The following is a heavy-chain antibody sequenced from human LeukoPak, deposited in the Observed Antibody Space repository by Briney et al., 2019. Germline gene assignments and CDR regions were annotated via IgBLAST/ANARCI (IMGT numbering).Heavy chain of an antibody. CDR3: ARDLGSGYDNNWFDP. V-gene: IGHV1-46*01. Sequence: ASVKVSCKASGYTFSSYYMHWVRQAPGQGLEWMGIINPSGGSTNYAQRFQGRVTMTRDTSTSTVYMELSSLRSEDTAVYYCARDLGSGYDNNWFDPWGQGTLVTLSS. J-gene: IGHJ5*02. CDR2: INPSGGST. D-gene: IGHD5-12*01. CDR1: GYTFSSYY.